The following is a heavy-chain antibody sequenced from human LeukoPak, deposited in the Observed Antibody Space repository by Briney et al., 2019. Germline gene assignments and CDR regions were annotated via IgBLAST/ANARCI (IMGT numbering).Heavy chain of an antibody. J-gene: IGHJ3*02. CDR2: IYYSGST. V-gene: IGHV4-31*03. CDR3: AARFGGEEVAFDI. Sequence: SQTLSLTCTVSGGSLSGGGYYWSWIRQHPGKGLEWIGYIYYSGSTYYNPSLKSRVTISVDTSKNQFSLKLSSVTAADTAVYYCAARFGGEEVAFDIWGQGTMVTVSS. CDR1: GGSLSGGGYY. D-gene: IGHD2-21*01.